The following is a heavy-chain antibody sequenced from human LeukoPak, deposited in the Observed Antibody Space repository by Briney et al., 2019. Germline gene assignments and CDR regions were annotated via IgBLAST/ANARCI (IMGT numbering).Heavy chain of an antibody. CDR2: IYTSGST. CDR3: ASWSMDV. V-gene: IGHV4-61*02. Sequence: PSETLSLTCTVSGGSISSGSYYWSWIRQPAGKGLEWIGRIYTSGSTNYNPSLKSRVTISVDTFKNQFSLKLSSVTAADTAVYYCASWSMDVWGKGTTVTVSS. J-gene: IGHJ6*03. CDR1: GGSISSGSYY.